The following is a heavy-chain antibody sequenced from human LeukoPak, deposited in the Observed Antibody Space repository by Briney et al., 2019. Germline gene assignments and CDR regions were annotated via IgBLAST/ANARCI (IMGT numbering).Heavy chain of an antibody. CDR2: ISHDGSDK. J-gene: IGHJ6*03. Sequence: GGSLRLSCAASGFTFSSYYMRWIRQAPGKGLEWVSNISHDGSDKYYADSVKGRFTISRDIARNSLYLQMNSLRAEDTAVYYCARNRPQQWLVRGQRGYYISTPGWGKGTTVT. CDR3: ARNRPQQWLVRGQRGYYISTPG. V-gene: IGHV3-7*01. D-gene: IGHD6-19*01. CDR1: GFTFSSYY.